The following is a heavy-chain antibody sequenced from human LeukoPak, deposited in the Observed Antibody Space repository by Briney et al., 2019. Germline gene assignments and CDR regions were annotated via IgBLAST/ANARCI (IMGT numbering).Heavy chain of an antibody. V-gene: IGHV4-4*07. Sequence: PSETLSLTCAVYGGSFSGYYWSWIRQPAGKGLEWIGRIYTSGSTNYNPSLKSRVTMSVDTSKNQFSLKLSSVTAADTAVYYCARDLPGRFLEWDPFPDAFDIWGQGTMVTVSS. J-gene: IGHJ3*02. CDR1: GGSFSGYY. CDR2: IYTSGST. D-gene: IGHD3-3*01. CDR3: ARDLPGRFLEWDPFPDAFDI.